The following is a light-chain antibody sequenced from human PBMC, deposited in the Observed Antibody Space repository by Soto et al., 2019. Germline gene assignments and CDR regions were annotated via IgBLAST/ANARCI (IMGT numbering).Light chain of an antibody. J-gene: IGKJ2*01. V-gene: IGKV3-20*01. CDR2: GAS. CDR1: QVIGSRY. CDR3: QQFGSSIPHT. Sequence: PGERATISCRASQVIGSRYLAWYHQKSGQAPRLLIYGASSRATGIPDRFSGSGSGTAFTLTISRLEPEDFGVYYCQQFGSSIPHTFGQGTKLEIK.